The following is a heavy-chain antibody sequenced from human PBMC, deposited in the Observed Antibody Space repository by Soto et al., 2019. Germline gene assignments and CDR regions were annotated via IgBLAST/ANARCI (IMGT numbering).Heavy chain of an antibody. D-gene: IGHD4-17*01. J-gene: IGHJ4*02. CDR2: INPNGGTT. V-gene: IGHV1-46*03. CDR1: GYTFTLYY. CDR3: ARGYGDYGGRFDF. Sequence: QVQLVQSGAEGRKPGASVKVSCKAFGYTFTLYYIHWVRQAPGQALEWMGIINPNGGTTSYSEKFQGRVNMTRDTSTSTVYMELSSLRSEDTAVYYCARGYGDYGGRFDFWGQGTLVTVSS.